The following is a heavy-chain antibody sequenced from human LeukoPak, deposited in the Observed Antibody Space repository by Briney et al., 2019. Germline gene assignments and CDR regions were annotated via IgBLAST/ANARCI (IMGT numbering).Heavy chain of an antibody. CDR1: GYTFTKYN. V-gene: IGHV1-46*01. CDR3: ARAGSTGDYSAGSFEY. Sequence: ASVKVSCKASGYTFTKYNMHWVRQAPGQGLEWMGIINPSGGSTKFAQKFQGRVTMTRDMSTTSVYMDLSSLKSEDTAIYYCARAGSTGDYSAGSFEYWGQGTLVTVSS. J-gene: IGHJ4*02. D-gene: IGHD7-27*01. CDR2: INPSGGST.